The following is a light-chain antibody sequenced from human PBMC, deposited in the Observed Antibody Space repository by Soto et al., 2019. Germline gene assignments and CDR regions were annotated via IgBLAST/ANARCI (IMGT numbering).Light chain of an antibody. J-gene: IGKJ2*01. CDR3: QQYGSSPVT. V-gene: IGKV3-20*01. CDR2: GAS. Sequence: EIVLTQSPGTLSLSPGERATLSCRASQSVSSSYLAWYQQKPGQAPRLLIYGASGRATGIPDRFSGSGSGTDFTLTISRLVPEDFAVYYCQQYGSSPVTFGQGTKLEIK. CDR1: QSVSSSY.